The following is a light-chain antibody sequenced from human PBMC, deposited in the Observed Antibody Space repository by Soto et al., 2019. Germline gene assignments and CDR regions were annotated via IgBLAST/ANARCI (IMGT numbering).Light chain of an antibody. V-gene: IGLV2-14*01. CDR1: SSDVGGYNY. Sequence: QFVLTQPASVSGSAGQSITISCTGTSSDVGGYNYVSWYQQHPGKAPKLMIYDVSNRPSGVSNRFSGSKSGNTASLTISGLQAEDEADYYCSSYTSSSTFFFGTGTKVTVL. CDR2: DVS. J-gene: IGLJ1*01. CDR3: SSYTSSSTFF.